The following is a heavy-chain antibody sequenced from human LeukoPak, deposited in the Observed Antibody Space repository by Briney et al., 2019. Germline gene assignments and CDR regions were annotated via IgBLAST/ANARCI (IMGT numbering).Heavy chain of an antibody. CDR1: GFIFSDYY. V-gene: IGHV3-7*01. CDR3: AREGIAARPNAFDI. J-gene: IGHJ3*02. D-gene: IGHD6-6*01. CDR2: IKQDGSEK. Sequence: PGGSLRLSCAASGFIFSDYYMSWVRQAPGKGLEWVANIKQDGSEKYYVDSVKGRFTISRDNAKNSLYLQMNSLRAEDTAVYYCAREGIAARPNAFDIWGQGTMVTVSS.